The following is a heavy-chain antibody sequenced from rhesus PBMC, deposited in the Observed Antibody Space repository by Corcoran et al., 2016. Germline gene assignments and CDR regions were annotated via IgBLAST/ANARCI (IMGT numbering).Heavy chain of an antibody. D-gene: IGHD3-9*01. CDR1: GFTFSSHG. CDR3: AKGDYEDDYGYYHYGLDS. J-gene: IGHJ6*01. Sequence: EVQLVESGGGLVQPGGSLRLSCAASGFTFSSHGMGWVRQAPGKGLEWVAFLSNGGGTTYYADSVKGRFIISRDNSKNTLSLQMNSLRAEDTAVYYCAKGDYEDDYGYYHYGLDSWGQGVVVTVSS. CDR2: LSNGGGTT. V-gene: IGHV3S5*01.